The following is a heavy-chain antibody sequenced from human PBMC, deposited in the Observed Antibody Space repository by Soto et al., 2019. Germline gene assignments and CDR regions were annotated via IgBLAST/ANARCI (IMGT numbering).Heavy chain of an antibody. CDR2: IYSSGST. D-gene: IGHD3-3*01. Sequence: SETLSLTCTVSGGAISTYYWTWIRQPAGKGLEWIGRIYSSGSTKYNPSLQSRVTMSLDTSNNQFSLRLTSVTAADTAVYYCARGQRFSDWFDPWGQGTLVTVS. J-gene: IGHJ5*02. CDR3: ARGQRFSDWFDP. V-gene: IGHV4-4*07. CDR1: GGAISTYY.